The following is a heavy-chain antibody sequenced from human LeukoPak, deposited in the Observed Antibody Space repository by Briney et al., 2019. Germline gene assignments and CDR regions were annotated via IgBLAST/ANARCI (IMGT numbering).Heavy chain of an antibody. V-gene: IGHV1-2*02. CDR1: GYTFTSYY. CDR3: ARGFTADYYDSSGYYAFDI. Sequence: ASVKVPCKASGYTFTSYYMHWVRQAPGQGLEWMGWINPNSGGTNYAQKFQGRVTMTRDTSISTAYMELSRLRSDDTAVYYCARGFTADYYDSSGYYAFDIWGQGAMVTVSS. J-gene: IGHJ3*02. D-gene: IGHD3-22*01. CDR2: INPNSGGT.